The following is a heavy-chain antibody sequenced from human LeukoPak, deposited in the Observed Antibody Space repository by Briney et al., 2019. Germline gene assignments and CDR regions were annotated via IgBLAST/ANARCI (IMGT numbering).Heavy chain of an antibody. Sequence: ASVKVSCMASGYTFTGFYIHWVRQAPGQGLEWMGWIYPNTGGTKSTQKFQGRVSMTRDTAISTAYMEINRLTSDDTAVYYCAREPGTATGYWGQGTLVTVS. J-gene: IGHJ4*02. CDR3: AREPGTATGY. CDR2: IYPNTGGT. CDR1: GYTFTGFY. D-gene: IGHD1-1*01. V-gene: IGHV1-2*02.